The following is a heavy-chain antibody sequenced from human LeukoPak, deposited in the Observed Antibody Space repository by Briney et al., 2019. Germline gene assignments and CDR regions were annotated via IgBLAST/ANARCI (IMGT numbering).Heavy chain of an antibody. CDR2: FDPEEGET. CDR3: ATDRVRRRDKGFLDWLDP. V-gene: IGHV1-24*01. CDR1: GYTLTELS. J-gene: IGHJ5*02. Sequence: ASVKVSCKVSGYTLTELSMHWVRQAPGKGLEWMGGFDPEEGETIYAQKFRGRVTMTEDTSTDTAYMELSSLRSEDTAVYYCATDRVRRRDKGFLDWLDPWGQGTLVTVSS. D-gene: IGHD3-3*01.